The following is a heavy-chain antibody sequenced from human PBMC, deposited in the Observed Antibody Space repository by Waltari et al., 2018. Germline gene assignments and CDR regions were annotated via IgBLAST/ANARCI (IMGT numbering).Heavy chain of an antibody. V-gene: IGHV4-4*02. D-gene: IGHD2-15*01. CDR2: VHRSGRT. Sequence: QLQLQQSGPGLVKPSESLSLTCAVSGDSMGSTDWWSWVRQAPGKGLEWIGQVHRSGRTNYHPSFASRVTSSGDTSNNQLSLKVPFPTAADTGMYYCASDRGKGIYLDSWGQGTLVTVSP. J-gene: IGHJ4*02. CDR1: GDSMGSTDW. CDR3: ASDRGKGIYLDS.